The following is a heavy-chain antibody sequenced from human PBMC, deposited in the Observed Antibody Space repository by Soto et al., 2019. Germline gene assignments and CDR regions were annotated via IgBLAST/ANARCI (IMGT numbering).Heavy chain of an antibody. CDR2: IIPILGIA. CDR3: ARDRSGYDFSPGYYYMDV. V-gene: IGHV1-69*04. CDR1: GGTFSSYT. J-gene: IGHJ6*03. D-gene: IGHD3-3*01. Sequence: VKVSCKASGGTFSSYTIGWVRQAPGQGLEWMGRIIPILGIANYAQKFQGRVTITADKSTSTAYMELSSLRSEDTAVYYCARDRSGYDFSPGYYYMDVWGKGTTVTVSS.